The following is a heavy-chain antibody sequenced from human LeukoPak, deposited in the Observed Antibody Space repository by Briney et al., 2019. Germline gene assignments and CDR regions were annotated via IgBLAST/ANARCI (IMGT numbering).Heavy chain of an antibody. CDR1: GFTFSSYG. CDR3: AKSGTKYTSSNFDY. V-gene: IGHV3-30*18. J-gene: IGHJ4*02. Sequence: PGGSLRLSCTASGFTFSSYGMHWVRQAPGKGLEWVAVVSHDGSVKYYADSVKGRFTVSRDNSKNMLYLQMSSLGGEDTAVYYCAKSGTKYTSSNFDYWGQGTLVTVSS. CDR2: VSHDGSVK. D-gene: IGHD6-6*01.